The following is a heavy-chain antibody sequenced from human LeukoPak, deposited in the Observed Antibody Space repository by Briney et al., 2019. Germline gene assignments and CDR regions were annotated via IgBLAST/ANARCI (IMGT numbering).Heavy chain of an antibody. D-gene: IGHD3-16*01. Sequence: PSQTLSLTRTVSGGSLSRGGSYWSWIRQHPGKGLEWIGYIYYSGSTYYNPSLKSRVTISVDTSKNQFSLKLSSVTAADTAVFYCARVEYDRTFDYWGQGTLVTVSS. J-gene: IGHJ4*02. CDR1: GGSLSRGGSY. CDR3: ARVEYDRTFDY. CDR2: IYYSGST. V-gene: IGHV4-31*03.